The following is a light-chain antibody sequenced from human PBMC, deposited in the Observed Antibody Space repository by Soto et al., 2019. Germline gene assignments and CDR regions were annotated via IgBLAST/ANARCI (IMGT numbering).Light chain of an antibody. CDR1: QSVISGY. CDR2: ATF. Sequence: EIALTQSRGALSLSPGERATHACRASQSVISGYLAWYQQKPGLAPRLLIFATFRRATGIPDWFSGSGSGTDFTLTISSLEPEDVAVYYCQQYGSSPPITFGQGTRLEIK. V-gene: IGKV3-20*01. J-gene: IGKJ5*01. CDR3: QQYGSSPPIT.